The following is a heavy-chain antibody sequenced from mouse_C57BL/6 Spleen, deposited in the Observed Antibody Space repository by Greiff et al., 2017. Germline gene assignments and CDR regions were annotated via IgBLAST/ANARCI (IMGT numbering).Heavy chain of an antibody. CDR3: AKTAQGAWFAY. CDR1: GYTFTSYW. CDR2: IDPSDSYT. V-gene: IGHV1-50*01. J-gene: IGHJ3*01. Sequence: QVQLKQPGAELVKPGASVKLSCKASGYTFTSYWMQWVKQRPGQGLEWIGEIDPSDSYTNYNQKFKGKATLTVDTSSSTAYMQLSSLTSEDSAVYYCAKTAQGAWFAYWGQGTLVTVSA. D-gene: IGHD3-2*02.